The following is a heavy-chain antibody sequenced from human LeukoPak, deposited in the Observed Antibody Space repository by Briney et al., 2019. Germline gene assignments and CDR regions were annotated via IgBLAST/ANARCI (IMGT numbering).Heavy chain of an antibody. J-gene: IGHJ5*02. CDR1: GFTFSNAW. CDR3: TTVVLDIRLRFGTGWFDP. V-gene: IGHV3-15*01. D-gene: IGHD5-12*01. CDR2: IKSKTDGGTT. Sequence: PGGSLRLSCAASGFTFSNAWMSWVRQAPGKGLEWVGRIKSKTDGGTTDYAAPVKGRFTISRDDSKNTLYLQMNSLKTDDTAVYYCTTVVLDIRLRFGTGWFDPWGQGTLVTVSS.